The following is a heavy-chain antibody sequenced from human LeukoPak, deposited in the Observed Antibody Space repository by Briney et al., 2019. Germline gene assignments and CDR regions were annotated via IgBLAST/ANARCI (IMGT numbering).Heavy chain of an antibody. CDR2: INPSGGST. CDR3: ARERLRTTVVTPYYYYGMGV. V-gene: IGHV1-46*01. Sequence: ASVKVSCKASGYTFTSYYMHWVRQAPGQGLEWMGIINPSGGSTSYAQKFQGRVTMTRDTSTSTVYMELSSLRSEDTAVYYCARERLRTTVVTPYYYYGMGVWGQGTTVTVSS. J-gene: IGHJ6*02. CDR1: GYTFTSYY. D-gene: IGHD4-23*01.